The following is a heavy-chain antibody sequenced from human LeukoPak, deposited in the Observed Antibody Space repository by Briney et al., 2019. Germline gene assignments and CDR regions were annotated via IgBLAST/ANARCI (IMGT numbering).Heavy chain of an antibody. CDR2: ISSSGSTI. J-gene: IGHJ4*02. D-gene: IGHD3-22*01. CDR1: GLIFIDAW. Sequence: GGSLRLSCEVSGLIFIDAWVSWVRQAPGKGLEWVSYISSSGSTIYYADSVKGRFTISRDNAKNSLYLQMNSLRAEDTAVYYCARSADSRGYAKFDYWGQGTLVTVSS. V-gene: IGHV3-11*04. CDR3: ARSADSRGYAKFDY.